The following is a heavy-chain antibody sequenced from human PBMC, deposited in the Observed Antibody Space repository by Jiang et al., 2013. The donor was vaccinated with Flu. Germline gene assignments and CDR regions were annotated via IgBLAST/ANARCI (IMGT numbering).Heavy chain of an antibody. CDR3: AREAPMVRGVLSNYYGLDV. Sequence: VQLVESGGGVVQPGRSLRLSCTASGFTFSRFAMHWVRQAPGKGLEWVAVVWTDGNNKYYADSVRGRWTISRDNSKNMVSLEMNSLRAEDTAVYYCAREAPMVRGVLSNYYGLDVWGQGTTVTVSS. CDR2: VWTDGNNK. V-gene: IGHV3-33*01. CDR1: GFTFSRFA. J-gene: IGHJ6*02. D-gene: IGHD3-10*01.